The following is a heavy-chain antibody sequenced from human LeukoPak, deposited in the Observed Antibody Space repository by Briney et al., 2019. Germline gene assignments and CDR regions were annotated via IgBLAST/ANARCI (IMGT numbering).Heavy chain of an antibody. CDR3: ARDLLGGWGGH. V-gene: IGHV3-21*01. D-gene: IGHD6-19*01. CDR2: ISSSSSYI. J-gene: IGHJ4*02. CDR1: GFTFSSYS. Sequence: GGSLRLSCAASGFTFSSYSMNWVRQAPGKGLEWVSSISSSSSYIYYADSVKGRFTISRDNAKNSLYLQMNSLRAEDTAVYYCARDLLGGWGGHWGQGTLVTVSS.